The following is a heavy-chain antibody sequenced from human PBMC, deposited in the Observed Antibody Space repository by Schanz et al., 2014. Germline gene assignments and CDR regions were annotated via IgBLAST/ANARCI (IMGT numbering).Heavy chain of an antibody. CDR2: INTNTGNP. CDR3: ARGEANWGQY. D-gene: IGHD7-27*01. J-gene: IGHJ4*02. V-gene: IGHV7-4-1*02. CDR1: GYNFTTYT. Sequence: QVQLVQSGSELTRPGASVKVSCKASGYNFTTYTMNWVRQAPGQGLEWMGWINTNTGNPTYAQGFTGRFVFSLDTSVSTAYLQISFLKAYDTAVFFCARGEANWGQYWGQGTLVTVSS.